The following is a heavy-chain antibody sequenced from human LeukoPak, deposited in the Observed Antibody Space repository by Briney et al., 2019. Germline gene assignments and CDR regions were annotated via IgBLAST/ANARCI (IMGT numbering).Heavy chain of an antibody. D-gene: IGHD3-3*01. Sequence: GASVKVSCKASGYTFTGYYMHWVRPAPGQGLEWMGWINPNSGGTNYAQKFQGRVTMTRDTSISTAYMELSRLRSDDTAVYYCARAMTLRFLEWPIWGQGTMVTVSS. CDR1: GYTFTGYY. CDR2: INPNSGGT. J-gene: IGHJ3*02. V-gene: IGHV1-2*02. CDR3: ARAMTLRFLEWPI.